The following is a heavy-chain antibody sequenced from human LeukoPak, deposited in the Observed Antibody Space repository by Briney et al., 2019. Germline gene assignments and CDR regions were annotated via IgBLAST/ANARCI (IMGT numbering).Heavy chain of an antibody. J-gene: IGHJ4*02. CDR2: IYYSGTT. D-gene: IGHD1-26*01. Sequence: SETLSLTCTVSGGSISSSSCYWGWIRQPPGKGLEWIGSIYYSGTTNYNPSLKSRITISVDTSKNQFSLKLRSVTAADTAVYYCARGDVVGATLYYFDCWGQGTLVTVSS. CDR3: ARGDVVGATLYYFDC. V-gene: IGHV4-39*01. CDR1: GGSISSSSCY.